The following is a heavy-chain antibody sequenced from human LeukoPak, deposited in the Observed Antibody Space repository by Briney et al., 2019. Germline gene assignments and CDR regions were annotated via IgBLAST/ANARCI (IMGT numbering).Heavy chain of an antibody. V-gene: IGHV3-23*01. D-gene: IGHD1-1*01. CDR1: GFTFSTYV. Sequence: QPGRSLRLSCAASGFTFSTYVMSWVRQAPGKGLEWVSAISGSGGSTYYADSVKGRFTISRDNSKNTLYLQMNSLGADDTAVYYCAKGNWRYFDYWGQGTLVSGSS. CDR2: ISGSGGST. J-gene: IGHJ4*02. CDR3: AKGNWRYFDY.